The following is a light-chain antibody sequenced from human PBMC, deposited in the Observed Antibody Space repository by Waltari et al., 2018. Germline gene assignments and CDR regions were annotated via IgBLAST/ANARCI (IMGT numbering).Light chain of an antibody. Sequence: DIQMTQSPSSLSASVGDRVTITCRASQAISNSLAWYRHKPGKAPKLLLYAASRLESGVPSRFSGSGSGTDFTLLLSGLQPEDFATYYCQQHYSTPVTFGQGTKLEIK. V-gene: IGKV1-NL1*01. J-gene: IGKJ2*01. CDR3: QQHYSTPVT. CDR2: AAS. CDR1: QAISNS.